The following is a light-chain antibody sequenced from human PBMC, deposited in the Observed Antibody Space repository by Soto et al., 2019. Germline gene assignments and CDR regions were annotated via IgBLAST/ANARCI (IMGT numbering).Light chain of an antibody. J-gene: IGKJ4*01. CDR2: GAS. CDR1: QSVSSN. CDR3: QQYNNLPPPT. Sequence: EIVMTQSPATLSVSPGERATLSCRASQSVSSNLAWYQQKPGQAPRLLIYGASTRATGIPARFSGSGSGTEFTLTISSLQYEDFAVYYCQQYNNLPPPTFGGGTKVQIK. V-gene: IGKV3-15*01.